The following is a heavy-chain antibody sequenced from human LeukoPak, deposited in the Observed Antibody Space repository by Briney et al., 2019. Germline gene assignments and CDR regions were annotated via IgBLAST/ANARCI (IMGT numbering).Heavy chain of an antibody. CDR2: IYNTGSS. V-gene: IGHV4-31*03. Sequence: PSETLSLTCTVSGGSISSGGYYWGWIRHRPGKGLEWIGFIYNTGSSFYNPSLESRATMSMDTSDNQFSLNLNSVTAADTAVYYCARDFAGFDYWGQGTLVTVSS. J-gene: IGHJ4*02. CDR3: ARDFAGFDY. D-gene: IGHD3-10*01. CDR1: GGSISSGGYY.